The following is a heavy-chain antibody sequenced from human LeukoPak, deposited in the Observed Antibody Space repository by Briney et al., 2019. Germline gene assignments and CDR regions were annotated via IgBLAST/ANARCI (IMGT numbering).Heavy chain of an antibody. D-gene: IGHD5-18*01. J-gene: IGHJ4*02. CDR2: ISASGDVT. Sequence: PGGSLRLSCAASEFTFSKFPMGWVRQAPGRGLEWVSAISASGDVTFHADSVWGRFTISRDNSKNTLYLQMNSLRAEDTAVYYCARVLFGYSYGYYFDYWGQGALVTVSS. CDR3: ARVLFGYSYGYYFDY. V-gene: IGHV3-23*01. CDR1: EFTFSKFP.